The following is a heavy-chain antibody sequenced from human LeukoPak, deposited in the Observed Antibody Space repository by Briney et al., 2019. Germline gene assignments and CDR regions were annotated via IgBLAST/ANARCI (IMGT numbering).Heavy chain of an antibody. V-gene: IGHV3-7*01. CDR1: GFTFSSYW. CDR2: IKLDGSEK. D-gene: IGHD2-15*01. Sequence: GGSLRLSCAASGFTFSSYWMSWVRQAPGKGLEWVANIKLDGSEKYYVDTVKGRFTISRDNAKNSQYLQMNSLRAEDTAVYYCAREISGGGYFDYWGQGTLDTVSS. CDR3: AREISGGGYFDY. J-gene: IGHJ4*02.